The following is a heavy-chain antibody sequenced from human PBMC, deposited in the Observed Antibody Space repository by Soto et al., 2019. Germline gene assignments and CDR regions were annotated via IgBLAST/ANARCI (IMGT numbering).Heavy chain of an antibody. J-gene: IGHJ3*02. CDR3: ARDSRLRYFDWGHDAFDI. CDR2: ICCSGSTI. Sequence: PGGSLRLSCAASGFTFSSYGMHWVRQAPGKGLDLVLFICCSGSTIYYADSVKGRFTISRDNAKNSLYLQMNSLRAEDTAVYYCARDSRLRYFDWGHDAFDIWGQGTMVTVSS. D-gene: IGHD3-9*01. V-gene: IGHV3-48*01. CDR1: GFTFSSYG.